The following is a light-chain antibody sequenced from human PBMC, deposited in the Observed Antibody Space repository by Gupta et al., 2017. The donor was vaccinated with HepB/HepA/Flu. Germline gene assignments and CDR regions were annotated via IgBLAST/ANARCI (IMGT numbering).Light chain of an antibody. V-gene: IGKV1-12*01. CDR1: QDVSIW. CDR3: QQPESFPFT. CDR2: TAF. J-gene: IGKJ3*01. Sequence: DFDMSQSTSSVPASFGDRVTITCRASQDVSIWLAWYQQKPGEAPKLMIYTAFMLQNGVPPRFSGSGSGTDFTLNIRSLQPEDFATYYCQQPESFPFTFGPGTKVEIK.